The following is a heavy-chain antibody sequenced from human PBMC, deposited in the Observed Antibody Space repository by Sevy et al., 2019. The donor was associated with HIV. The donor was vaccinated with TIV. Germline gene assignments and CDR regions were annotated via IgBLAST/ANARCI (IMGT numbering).Heavy chain of an antibody. J-gene: IGHJ6*02. D-gene: IGHD3-3*01. CDR1: GFTVSSNY. V-gene: IGHV3-53*01. CDR3: AREVLRFLEWLPKPYYYYGMDV. CDR2: IYSGGST. Sequence: GGSLRLSCAASGFTVSSNYMSWVRQAPGKGLEWVSVIYSGGSTYYADSVKGRFTISRDNSKNTLYLQMNSLRAEDTAVYYCAREVLRFLEWLPKPYYYYGMDVWDQGTTVTVSS.